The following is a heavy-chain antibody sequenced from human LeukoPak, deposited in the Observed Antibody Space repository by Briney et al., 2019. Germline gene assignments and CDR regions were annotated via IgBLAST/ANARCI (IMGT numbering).Heavy chain of an antibody. V-gene: IGHV1-18*01. D-gene: IGHD2-8*01. CDR3: ARLKFGSNVLDY. J-gene: IGHJ4*02. CDR1: AYTFSNSG. Sequence: ASVKVSCKASAYTFSNSGLSWVRQAPGQGLEWMGWISVYNGNTNYEEKFQGRVTMTTDTSTSTAYMEMRSLRSDDTVVYYCARLKFGSNVLDYWGQGTLVTVSS. CDR2: ISVYNGNT.